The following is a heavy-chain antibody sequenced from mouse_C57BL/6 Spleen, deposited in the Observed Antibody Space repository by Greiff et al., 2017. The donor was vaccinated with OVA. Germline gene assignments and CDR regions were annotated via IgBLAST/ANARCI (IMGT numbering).Heavy chain of an antibody. CDR3: ARPYYYGSSYDWYFDV. Sequence: VQLQQPGAELVRPGSSVKLSCKASGYTFTSYWMDWVKQRPGQGLEWIGNIYPSDSETHYNQKFKDKATLTVDKSSSTAYMQLSSLTSEDSAVYYCARPYYYGSSYDWYFDVWGTGTTVTVSS. D-gene: IGHD1-1*01. J-gene: IGHJ1*03. CDR2: IYPSDSET. V-gene: IGHV1-61*01. CDR1: GYTFTSYW.